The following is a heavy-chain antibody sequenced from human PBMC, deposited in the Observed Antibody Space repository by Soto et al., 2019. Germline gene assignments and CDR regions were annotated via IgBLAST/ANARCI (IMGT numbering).Heavy chain of an antibody. J-gene: IGHJ6*02. CDR2: ISGSGGST. D-gene: IGHD3-3*01. V-gene: IGHV3-23*01. CDR3: AKDKGRKLRFLEWSREDYYYYGMDV. CDR1: GFTFSSYA. Sequence: EVQLLESGGGLVQPGGSLRLSCAASGFTFSSYAMSWVRQAPGKGLEWVSAISGSGGSTYYADSVKGRFTISRDNSKNTLYLQMNSLRAEDTAVYYCAKDKGRKLRFLEWSREDYYYYGMDVWGQGTTVTVSS.